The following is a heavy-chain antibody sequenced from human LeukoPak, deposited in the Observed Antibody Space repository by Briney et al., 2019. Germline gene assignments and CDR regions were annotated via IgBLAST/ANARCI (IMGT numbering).Heavy chain of an antibody. CDR1: GFTFRNYG. Sequence: TGGSLRLSCAASGFTFRNYGMIWARQAPGKGLEWVALISYDGSHTNYVDSVKGRFTISRDNAKNSLYLQMNSLRAEDTAVYYCARARSGYGSGSYLYWGQGTLVTVSS. J-gene: IGHJ4*02. V-gene: IGHV3-33*01. D-gene: IGHD3-10*01. CDR3: ARARSGYGSGSYLY. CDR2: ISYDGSHT.